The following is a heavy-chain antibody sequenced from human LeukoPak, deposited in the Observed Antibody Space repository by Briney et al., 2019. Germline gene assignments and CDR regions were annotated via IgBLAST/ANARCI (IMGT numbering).Heavy chain of an antibody. CDR2: INHSGST. J-gene: IGHJ5*02. V-gene: IGHV4-34*01. Sequence: PSETLSLTCAVYGGSFSGYYWSWIRQPPGKGLEWIGEINHSGSTNYNPSLKSRLTISVDTSKNQFSLKLSSVTAADTAVYYCARGLRYSSGYQGLHCFDPWGQGTLVTVSS. D-gene: IGHD3-22*01. CDR3: ARGLRYSSGYQGLHCFDP. CDR1: GGSFSGYY.